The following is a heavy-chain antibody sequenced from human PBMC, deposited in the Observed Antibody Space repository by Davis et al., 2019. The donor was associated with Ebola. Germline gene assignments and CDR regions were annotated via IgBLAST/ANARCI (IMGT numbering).Heavy chain of an antibody. J-gene: IGHJ4*02. D-gene: IGHD3-22*01. CDR1: GGSISSSSYY. CDR3: ARVTRYYYDSSGYYSVYYFDY. Sequence: SETLSLTCTVSGGSISSSSYYWGWIRQPPGKGLEWIGSIYHSGSTNYNPSLKSRVTISVDKSKNQFSLKLSSVTAADTAVYYCARVTRYYYDSSGYYSVYYFDYWGQGTLVTVSS. V-gene: IGHV4-39*07. CDR2: IYHSGST.